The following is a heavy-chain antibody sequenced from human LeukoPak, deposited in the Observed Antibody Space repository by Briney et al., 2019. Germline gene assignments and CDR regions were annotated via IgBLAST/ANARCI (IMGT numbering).Heavy chain of an antibody. J-gene: IGHJ4*02. CDR1: GGSISSGGYY. Sequence: SETLSLTCTASGGSISSGGYYWSWIRQPPGKGLEWIGYIYHSGSTYYNPSLKSRVTISVDRSKNQFSLKLNSVTAADTAVYFCARGVTAVSGTFDYWGQGTLVTVSS. D-gene: IGHD6-19*01. V-gene: IGHV4-30-2*01. CDR2: IYHSGST. CDR3: ARGVTAVSGTFDY.